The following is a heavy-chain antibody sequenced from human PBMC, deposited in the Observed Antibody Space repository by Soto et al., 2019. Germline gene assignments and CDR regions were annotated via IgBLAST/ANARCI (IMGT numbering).Heavy chain of an antibody. CDR1: GGSFGGYY. D-gene: IGHD6-19*01. CDR3: ARPTRQWLGLRYYYGMDV. J-gene: IGHJ6*02. Sequence: PSETLSLTYAVYGGSFGGYYWSWIRQPPGKGLEWIGEINHSGSTNYNPSLKSRVTISVDTSKNQFSLKLSSVTAADTAVYYCARPTRQWLGLRYYYGMDVWGQGTTVTVSS. CDR2: INHSGST. V-gene: IGHV4-34*01.